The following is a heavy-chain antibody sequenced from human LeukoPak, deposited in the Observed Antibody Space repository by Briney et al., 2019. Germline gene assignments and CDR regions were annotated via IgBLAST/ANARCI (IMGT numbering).Heavy chain of an antibody. CDR1: GFTFSNNW. CDR2: IKGDGSEK. J-gene: IGHJ4*02. V-gene: IGHV3-7*01. Sequence: GGSLRLSCAASGFTFSNNWMSWVRQAPGKGLEWVANIKGDGSEKYYVNSVKGRFTISRDNTKNSLYLQMNSLRADDTAIYYCARDDFSGSYCDWGQGTLVTVSS. D-gene: IGHD1-26*01. CDR3: ARDDFSGSYCD.